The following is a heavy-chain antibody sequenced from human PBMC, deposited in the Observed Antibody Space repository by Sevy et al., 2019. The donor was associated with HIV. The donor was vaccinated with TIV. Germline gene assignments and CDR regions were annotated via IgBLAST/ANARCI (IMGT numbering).Heavy chain of an antibody. V-gene: IGHV1-2*06. Sequence: ASVKVSCKASGYTFTGYYMNWVRQAPGQGLEWMGRINPNSGGTNYAQKFQGRVTMTRDTSISTAYMELSRLRSDDTAVYYCARAYDCSGGSCYLNYYYGMDVWGQGTTVTVSS. CDR3: ARAYDCSGGSCYLNYYYGMDV. J-gene: IGHJ6*02. CDR2: INPNSGGT. CDR1: GYTFTGYY. D-gene: IGHD2-15*01.